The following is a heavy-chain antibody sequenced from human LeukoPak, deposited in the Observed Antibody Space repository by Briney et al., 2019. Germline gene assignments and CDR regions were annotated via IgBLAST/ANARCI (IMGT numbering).Heavy chain of an antibody. CDR3: ARGERPDGYNPTLFDD. J-gene: IGHJ4*02. CDR2: ISSGGDII. D-gene: IGHD5-24*01. Sequence: GGSLRLSCAASGFTFSDYYMSWIRQAPGPGLGWVSYISSGGDIIYYADSVKGRFTISRDNAKNSLYLQINSLRADDTAVYYCARGERPDGYNPTLFDDWGQGTLVTVSS. CDR1: GFTFSDYY. V-gene: IGHV3-11*01.